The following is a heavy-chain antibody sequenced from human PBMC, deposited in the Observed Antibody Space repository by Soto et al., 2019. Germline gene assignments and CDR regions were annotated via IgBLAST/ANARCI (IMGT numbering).Heavy chain of an antibody. J-gene: IGHJ6*02. Sequence: ASVKVSCKASGYTFTSYGISWVRQAPGQGLEWMGWINAGNGNTKYSQKFQGRVTITRDTSASTAYMELRSLRSDDTAVYYCARDLSTVTLDGMDVWGQGTTVTVSS. CDR2: INAGNGNT. CDR3: ARDLSTVTLDGMDV. CDR1: GYTFTSYG. V-gene: IGHV1-18*01. D-gene: IGHD4-4*01.